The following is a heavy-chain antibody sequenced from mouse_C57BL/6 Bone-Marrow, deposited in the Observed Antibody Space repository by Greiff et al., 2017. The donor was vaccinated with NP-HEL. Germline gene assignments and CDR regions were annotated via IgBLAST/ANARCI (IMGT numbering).Heavy chain of an antibody. D-gene: IGHD4-1*01. V-gene: IGHV14-4*01. Sequence: EVQLQQSGAELVRPGASVKLSCTASGFNIKDDYMHWVKQRPEQGLEWIGWIDPENGDTEYASKFQGKATITADTSSNTAYLQLSSLTSEDTAVYYCTPVTGTGFNWGQGTTLTVSS. J-gene: IGHJ2*01. CDR2: IDPENGDT. CDR3: TPVTGTGFN. CDR1: GFNIKDDY.